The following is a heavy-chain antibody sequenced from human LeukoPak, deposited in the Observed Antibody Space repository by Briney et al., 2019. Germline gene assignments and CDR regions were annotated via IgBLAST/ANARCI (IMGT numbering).Heavy chain of an antibody. CDR3: AREDSSGYYSNFDY. D-gene: IGHD3-22*01. V-gene: IGHV3-30-3*01. CDR2: ISYDGSNK. J-gene: IGHJ4*02. Sequence: PGGSLRLSCAASGFTFSSYAMHWVRQAPGKGLEWVAVISYDGSNKYYADSVEGRFTISRDNSKNTLYLRMNSLRAEDTAVYYCAREDSSGYYSNFDYWGQGTLVTLSS. CDR1: GFTFSSYA.